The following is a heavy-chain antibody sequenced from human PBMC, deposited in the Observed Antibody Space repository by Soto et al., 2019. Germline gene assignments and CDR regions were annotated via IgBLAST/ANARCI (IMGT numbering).Heavy chain of an antibody. CDR2: ISGSGGST. Sequence: EVQLLESGGGLVQPGGSLRLSCAASGFTFSSYAMSWVRQAPGKGLEWVSAISGSGGSTYYADSVKGRFTISRDNSKNPRYVKVNSLRAEDTAVYYCAKDNFDGCGYLDGFAPGGKGTLLTVS. D-gene: IGHD3-22*01. CDR1: GFTFSSYA. J-gene: IGHJ5*02. CDR3: AKDNFDGCGYLDGFAP. V-gene: IGHV3-23*01.